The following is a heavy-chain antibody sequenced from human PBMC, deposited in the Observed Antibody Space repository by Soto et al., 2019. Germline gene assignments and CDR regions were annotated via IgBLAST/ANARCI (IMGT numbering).Heavy chain of an antibody. V-gene: IGHV3-7*01. CDR1: GFTFSSYS. CDR3: ARDVITIFGVVISDAFDI. D-gene: IGHD3-3*01. CDR2: IKQDGSEK. Sequence: GGSLRLSCAASGFTFSSYSMNWVRQAPGKGLEWVANIKQDGSEKYYVDSVKGRFTISRDNAKNSLYLQMNSLRAEDTAVYYCARDVITIFGVVISDAFDIWGQGTMVTVSS. J-gene: IGHJ3*02.